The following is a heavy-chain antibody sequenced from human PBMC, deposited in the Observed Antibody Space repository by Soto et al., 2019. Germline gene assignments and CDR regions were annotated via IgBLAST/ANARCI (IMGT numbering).Heavy chain of an antibody. CDR3: ARATPIIAAASTGGFEY. Sequence: ASVKVSCKASCYTFTSHGISWVRQAPGQGLEWMGWGSAYNGNTNYAQKLQGRVTMTTDTSTSTAYMELRSLRSDDTAVDYCARATPIIAAASTGGFEYWGQGTLVTVSS. CDR1: CYTFTSHG. CDR2: GSAYNGNT. J-gene: IGHJ4*02. V-gene: IGHV1-18*04. D-gene: IGHD6-13*01.